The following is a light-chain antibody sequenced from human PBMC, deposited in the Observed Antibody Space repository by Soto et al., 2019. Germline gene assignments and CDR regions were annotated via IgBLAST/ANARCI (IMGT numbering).Light chain of an antibody. CDR3: QEYGSSRRT. J-gene: IGKJ1*01. V-gene: IGKV3-20*01. CDR2: DAS. CDR1: QSVNSNY. Sequence: EIVLTQSPGTLSLSPGERATLSCRASQSVNSNYLVWYQQKPGQAPRLLIYDASSRATGIPDRFSGSGSGTDFTLTISRLEPEDFAVYYCQEYGSSRRTFGQGTKVDI.